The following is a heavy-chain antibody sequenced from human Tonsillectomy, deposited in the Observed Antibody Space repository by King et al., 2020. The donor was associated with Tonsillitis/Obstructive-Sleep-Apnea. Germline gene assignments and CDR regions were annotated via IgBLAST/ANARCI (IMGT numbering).Heavy chain of an antibody. J-gene: IGHJ5*02. V-gene: IGHV3-49*05. CDR3: TRAGITMVQGVIIPSYNWFDP. Sequence: VQLVESGGGLVKPGRSLRLSCTASGFTFGDYAMSWFRQAPGKGLEWVGCIRSKAYGGPTEYAASVKGRFTISRDDPKSIAYLQMNSLKTEDTAVYYCTRAGITMVQGVIIPSYNWFDPWGQGTLVTVSS. D-gene: IGHD3-10*01. CDR2: IRSKAYGGPT. CDR1: GFTFGDYA.